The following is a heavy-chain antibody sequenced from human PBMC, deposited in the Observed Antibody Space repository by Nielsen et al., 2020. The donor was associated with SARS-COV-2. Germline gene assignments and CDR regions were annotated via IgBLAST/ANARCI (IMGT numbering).Heavy chain of an antibody. CDR1: GFTFDDYA. Sequence: LSLTCAASGFTFDDYAMHWVRQAPGKGLEWVSGISWNSGSIGYADSVKGRFTISRDNAKNSLYLQMNSLRAEDTALYYCAKAHCSSTSCQNWFDPWGQGTLVTVSS. J-gene: IGHJ5*02. CDR3: AKAHCSSTSCQNWFDP. CDR2: ISWNSGSI. D-gene: IGHD2-2*01. V-gene: IGHV3-9*01.